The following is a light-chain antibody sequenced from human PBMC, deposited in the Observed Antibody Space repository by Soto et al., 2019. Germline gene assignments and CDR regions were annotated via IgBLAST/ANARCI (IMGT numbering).Light chain of an antibody. CDR3: QQHYSFQYT. V-gene: IGKV1D-8*01. Sequence: IWMTQFPGLRSASTGDRVTISCRMSQGMSSYLAWYQQKPGKAPEFLIDAASTLQSGVPSRFSGSGSGTDFTLPITCLQSEDLATYYFQQHYSFQYTCGQGPKLEIK. CDR2: AAS. CDR1: QGMSSY. J-gene: IGKJ2*01.